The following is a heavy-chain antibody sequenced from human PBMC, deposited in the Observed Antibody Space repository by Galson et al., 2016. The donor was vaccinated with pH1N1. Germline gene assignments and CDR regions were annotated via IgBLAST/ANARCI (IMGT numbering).Heavy chain of an antibody. V-gene: IGHV3-23*01. D-gene: IGHD4-17*01. J-gene: IGHJ3*02. CDR2: ISGSGGRK. Sequence: SLRLSCAASGSNSDYNMNWVRLAPGKGLEWVSSISGSGGRKHYADSVQGRFIISRDNSKNTLYLKMNSLRAGDTALYFCAKGGYGDYGLDVFDIWGQGTMVIFSS. CDR1: GSNSDYN. CDR3: AKGGYGDYGLDVFDI.